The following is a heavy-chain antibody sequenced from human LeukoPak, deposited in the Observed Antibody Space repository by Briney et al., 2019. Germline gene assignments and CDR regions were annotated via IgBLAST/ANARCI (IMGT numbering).Heavy chain of an antibody. Sequence: ASVKVSCKASGYTFTGYYMHWVRQAPGQGLEWMGWINPNSGGTNYAQKFQGRVTMTRDTSISTAYMELSRLRSDDTAVYYCARGMVRGALSLVDYWGQGTLVTVSS. CDR2: INPNSGGT. D-gene: IGHD3-10*01. V-gene: IGHV1-2*02. CDR3: ARGMVRGALSLVDY. J-gene: IGHJ4*02. CDR1: GYTFTGYY.